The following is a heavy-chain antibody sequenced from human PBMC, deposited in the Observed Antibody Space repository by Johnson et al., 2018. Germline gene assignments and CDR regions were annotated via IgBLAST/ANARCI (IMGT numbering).Heavy chain of an antibody. D-gene: IGHD2-15*01. Sequence: VQLVESGGGLVQPGGSLRLSCEASGFTFDRFWMSWVRQAPGKGLEWVANIKYDGRDKYYVDSVRGRFTISRDNARNSVYLQLNSLRAEDTALYYCSRMGGHVSAATSWFDPWGQGTLVIVSS. V-gene: IGHV3-7*01. CDR2: IKYDGRDK. CDR1: GFTFDRFW. CDR3: SRMGGHVSAATSWFDP. J-gene: IGHJ5*02.